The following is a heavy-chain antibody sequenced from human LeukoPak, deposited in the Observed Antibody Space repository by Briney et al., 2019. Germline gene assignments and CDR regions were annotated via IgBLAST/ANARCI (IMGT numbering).Heavy chain of an antibody. J-gene: IGHJ4*02. CDR3: ASQYYDFWSGYPGVGFDY. Sequence: PGGSLRLSCVASGFTFSSYGMHWVRQAPGKGLEWVAVISYDGSNKYYADSVKGRFTISRDNSKNTLYLQMNSLRAEDTAVYYCASQYYDFWSGYPGVGFDYWGQGTLVTVSS. V-gene: IGHV3-30*03. D-gene: IGHD3-3*01. CDR2: ISYDGSNK. CDR1: GFTFSSYG.